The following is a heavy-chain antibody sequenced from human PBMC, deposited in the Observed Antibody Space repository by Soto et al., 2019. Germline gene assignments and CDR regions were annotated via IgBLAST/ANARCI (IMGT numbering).Heavy chain of an antibody. CDR3: AKDGQWFGELSAFDI. CDR2: ISYDGNNK. J-gene: IGHJ3*02. D-gene: IGHD3-10*01. Sequence: PGGTLRLSCVVSGFTFRNYNMHWVRQPPGKGLEWVAIISYDGNNKYYADSVRGRCTISRDNSKHTLSLQMKSLRPDDTDVYYCAKDGQWFGELSAFDIWGQGTMVTVSS. V-gene: IGHV3-30*18. CDR1: GFTFRNYN.